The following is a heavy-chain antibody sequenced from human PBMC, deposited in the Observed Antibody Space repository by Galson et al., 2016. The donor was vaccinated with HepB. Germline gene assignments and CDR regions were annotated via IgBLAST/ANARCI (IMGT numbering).Heavy chain of an antibody. V-gene: IGHV3-15*07. CDR2: IKSKPDGGTR. CDR1: GFSFSNAW. Sequence: SLRLSCAASGFSFSNAWMNWVRQAPGKGLEWVGRIKSKPDGGTRDYAAPVKGRFSVPRADSENTLYLQMNSLKTEDSAVYYCATGGSYSTNDPFDIWGKGTMVTVSS. CDR3: ATGGSYSTNDPFDI. J-gene: IGHJ3*02. D-gene: IGHD1-26*01.